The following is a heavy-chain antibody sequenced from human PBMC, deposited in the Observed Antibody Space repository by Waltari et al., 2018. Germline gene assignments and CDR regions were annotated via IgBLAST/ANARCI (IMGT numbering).Heavy chain of an antibody. D-gene: IGHD1-7*01. CDR2: INPNSGGT. CDR3: ARERELRFPDY. J-gene: IGHJ4*02. Sequence: QVQLVQSGAEVKKPGASVKVSCKASGYTFTGYYMHWVRQAPGQGLEWMGRINPNSGGTNYAQKFQGRVTMTRDTSISTAYMELSSVTAADTAVYYCARERELRFPDYWGQGTLVTVSS. V-gene: IGHV1-2*06. CDR1: GYTFTGYY.